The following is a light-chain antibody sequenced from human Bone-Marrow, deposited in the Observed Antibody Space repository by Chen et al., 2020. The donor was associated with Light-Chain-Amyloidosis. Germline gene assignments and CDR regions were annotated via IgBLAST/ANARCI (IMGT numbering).Light chain of an antibody. CDR3: QSYQGSSQGV. J-gene: IGLJ3*02. Sequence: NFLLPQPHSVSEAPGKTVIISCTRSSGSIATNYVQWYQQRPGSSPTTVIYEDDQRPSGVPDRFSGSIDRSSNSASLTISGLKTEDEADYYCQSYQGSSQGVFGGGTKLTVL. V-gene: IGLV6-57*01. CDR2: EDD. CDR1: SGSIATNY.